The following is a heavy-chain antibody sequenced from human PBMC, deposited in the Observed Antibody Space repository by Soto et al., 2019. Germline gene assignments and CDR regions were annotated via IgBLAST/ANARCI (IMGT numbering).Heavy chain of an antibody. CDR1: GYTLTELS. D-gene: IGHD6-19*01. V-gene: IGHV1-24*01. CDR3: ATEILEYSSGWAPCY. J-gene: IGHJ4*02. CDR2: FDPEDGET. Sequence: RASVKVSCKVSGYTLTELSMHWVRQAPGKGLEWMGGFDPEDGETIYAQKFQGRVTMTEDTSTDTAYMELSSLRSEDTAVYYCATEILEYSSGWAPCYWGQGTLVTVSS.